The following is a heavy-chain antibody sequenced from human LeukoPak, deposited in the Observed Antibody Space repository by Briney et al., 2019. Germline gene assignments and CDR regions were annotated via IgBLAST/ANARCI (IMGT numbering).Heavy chain of an antibody. Sequence: ASVKVSCQASGYTFTSYYIHWVRQAPGHGLEWMGWINPNSGGTNYAQKFQGRVTMTRDTSISTAYMKLSRLRSDDTAVYYCARDEMATGSYWGQGTLVTVSS. V-gene: IGHV1-2*02. D-gene: IGHD5-24*01. J-gene: IGHJ4*02. CDR1: GYTFTSYY. CDR2: INPNSGGT. CDR3: ARDEMATGSY.